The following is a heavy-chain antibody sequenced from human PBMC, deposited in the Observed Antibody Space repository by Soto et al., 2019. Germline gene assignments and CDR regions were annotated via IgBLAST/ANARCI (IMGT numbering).Heavy chain of an antibody. CDR1: GYTLTELS. Sequence: ASVKVSCKVSGYTLTELSMHWVRQAPGKGLEWMGGFDPEDGETIYAQKFQGRVTMTEDTSTDTAYMELSSLRSEDTAVYYCATVALDYNGSWGMDVWGQGTTVTVSS. CDR3: ATVALDYNGSWGMDV. J-gene: IGHJ6*02. D-gene: IGHD4-4*01. V-gene: IGHV1-24*01. CDR2: FDPEDGET.